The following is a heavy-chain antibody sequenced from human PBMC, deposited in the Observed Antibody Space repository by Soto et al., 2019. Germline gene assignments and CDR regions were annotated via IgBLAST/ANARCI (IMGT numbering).Heavy chain of an antibody. CDR2: ISYSGST. J-gene: IGHJ4*02. CDR3: ARDVVATIRGDHYFDY. CDR1: GASLNSNADS. V-gene: IGHV4-31*03. Sequence: SETLSLTCSVSGASLNSNADSWSWIREVPGKGLEWIGYISYSGSTYSNPSLTSRIAMSIDTSKNHFSLKLSSVAAADTAVYYCARDVVATIRGDHYFDYWGQGALVT. D-gene: IGHD5-12*01.